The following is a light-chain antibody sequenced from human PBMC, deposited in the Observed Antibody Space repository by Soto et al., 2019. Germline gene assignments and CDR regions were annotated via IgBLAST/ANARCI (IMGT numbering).Light chain of an antibody. V-gene: IGKV3-11*01. CDR2: DAS. J-gene: IGKJ5*01. CDR3: QQRSNWPIT. Sequence: EIVLTQSPANLSLSPGERATLSCRASQSVSSYLAWYQQKPGQAPRLLIYDASNRATGIPARFSGSGSGTDFTLTISSLEPEDFAVYYCQQRSNWPITFGKGTRLEIK. CDR1: QSVSSY.